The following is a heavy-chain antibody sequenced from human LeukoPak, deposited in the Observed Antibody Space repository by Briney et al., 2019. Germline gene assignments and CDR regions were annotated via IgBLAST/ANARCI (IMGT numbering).Heavy chain of an antibody. J-gene: IGHJ5*02. CDR1: GGTFSSYA. CDR2: IIPIFGTA. Sequence: ASVKVSCKASGGTFSSYAISWVRQAPGQGLEWMGGIIPIFGTANYAQKFQGRVTITADESTSTAYMELSSLRSEDTAVYYCARTGVWYFAKFDPWGQGTLVTVSS. D-gene: IGHD6-19*01. V-gene: IGHV1-69*13. CDR3: ARTGVWYFAKFDP.